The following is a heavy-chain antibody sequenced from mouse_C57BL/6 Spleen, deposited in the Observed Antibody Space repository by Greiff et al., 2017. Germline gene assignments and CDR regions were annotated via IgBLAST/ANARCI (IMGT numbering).Heavy chain of an antibody. D-gene: IGHD2-3*01. CDR2: IRNKANNHAT. J-gene: IGHJ4*01. CDR3: TRSGWLLHLAMDY. CDR1: GFTFSDAW. Sequence: EVMLVESGGGLVQPGGSMKLSCAASGFTFSDAWMDWVRQSPEKGLEWVAEIRNKANNHATYYAESVKGRLTISRDDSTRSVYLQMNSLRAEDTGIYYCTRSGWLLHLAMDYWGQGTSVTVSS. V-gene: IGHV6-6*01.